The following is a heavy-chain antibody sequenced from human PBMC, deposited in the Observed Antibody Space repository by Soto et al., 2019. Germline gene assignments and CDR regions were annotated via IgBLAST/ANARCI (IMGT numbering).Heavy chain of an antibody. V-gene: IGHV3-23*01. Sequence: EVQLLESGGDLKQPGGSLRLSCVASGLTFGSRAMSWVRQAPGEGLQWVSTITDTGGDAKYADSVRGRFVISRDNSKKTLYLQMTSLTAEGSAMYYCARGSTDSYPGSRIFDFWGRGTLVTVSS. CDR2: ITDTGGDA. D-gene: IGHD3-10*01. CDR1: GLTFGSRA. J-gene: IGHJ4*02. CDR3: ARGSTDSYPGSRIFDF.